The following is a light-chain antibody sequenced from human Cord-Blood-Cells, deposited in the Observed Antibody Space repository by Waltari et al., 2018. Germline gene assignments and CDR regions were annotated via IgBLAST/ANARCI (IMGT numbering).Light chain of an antibody. J-gene: IGLJ2*01. V-gene: IGLV2-11*01. CDR3: CSYAGTDVV. CDR2: DVS. CDR1: SNEGGGYTH. Sequence: QSALTQPRPVSGSPGQPVTIPCTGTSNEGGGYTHVAWYQQPPGKAPKLMIYDVSRRPSGVPDRFSGSKSGNTASLTISGLQAEDEADYYCCSYAGTDVVFGGGTKLTVL.